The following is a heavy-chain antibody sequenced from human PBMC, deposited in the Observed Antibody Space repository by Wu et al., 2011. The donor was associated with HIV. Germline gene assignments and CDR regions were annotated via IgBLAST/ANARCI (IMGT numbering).Heavy chain of an antibody. CDR2: ISPYNGNT. J-gene: IGHJ5*02. CDR1: GYTFTRHG. V-gene: IGHV1-18*01. CDR3: ARGSPHRYFDWLLYGSWFDP. Sequence: QVQLVQSGAEVKKPGASVKVSCKASGYTFTRHGLSWVRQVPGQGLEWMGWISPYNGNTNYAQKFQDRVAMTTDTSTSTAYMELRSLTSDDTAMYYCARGSPHRYFDWLLYGSWFDPWGQGTLVTVSS. D-gene: IGHD3-9*01.